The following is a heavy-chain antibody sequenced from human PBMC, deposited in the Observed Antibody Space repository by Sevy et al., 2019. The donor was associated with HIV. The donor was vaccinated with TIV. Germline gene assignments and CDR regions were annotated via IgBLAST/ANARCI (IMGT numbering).Heavy chain of an antibody. J-gene: IGHJ4*02. CDR3: ARDRRNYGGQYFDY. V-gene: IGHV3-11*06. CDR2: ISSGTTYT. D-gene: IGHD4-17*01. CDR1: GFTFSDYY. Sequence: GSLRLSCAASGFTFSDYYMSWIRQAPGKGLEWISFISSGTTYTKYADSVRGRFTISRDNSKNSLFLQMNSLRGDDTAIYYCARDRRNYGGQYFDYWGQGTLVTVSS.